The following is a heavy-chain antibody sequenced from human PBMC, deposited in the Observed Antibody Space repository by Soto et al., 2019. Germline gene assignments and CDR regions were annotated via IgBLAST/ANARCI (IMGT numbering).Heavy chain of an antibody. V-gene: IGHV1-24*01. J-gene: IGHJ6*03. CDR2: FDPEDGET. CDR3: ATYSSSWYDYYYMDV. D-gene: IGHD6-13*01. Sequence: ASVKVSCKVSGYTLTELSMHWVRQAPGKGLEWMGGFDPEDGETIYAQKFQGRVTMTEDTSTDTAYMELSSLRSEDTAVYYCATYSSSWYDYYYMDVWGKGTTVTVSS. CDR1: GYTLTELS.